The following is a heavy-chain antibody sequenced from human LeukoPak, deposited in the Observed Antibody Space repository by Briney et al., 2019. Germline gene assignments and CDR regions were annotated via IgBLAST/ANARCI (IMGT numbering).Heavy chain of an antibody. CDR3: ARGTYYYDSSGPPQDY. V-gene: IGHV3-23*01. D-gene: IGHD3-22*01. CDR1: GFTFSSYG. J-gene: IGHJ4*02. Sequence: GGSLRLSCAASGFTFSSYGMSWVRQAPGKGLEWVSAISGSGGSTYYADSVKGRFTISRDNSKNTLYLQMNSLRAEDTAVYYCARGTYYYDSSGPPQDYWGQGTLVTVSS. CDR2: ISGSGGST.